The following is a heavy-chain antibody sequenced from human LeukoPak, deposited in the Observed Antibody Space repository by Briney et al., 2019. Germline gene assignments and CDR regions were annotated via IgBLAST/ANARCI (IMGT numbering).Heavy chain of an antibody. CDR1: GSTFDDYA. CDR3: AKGRYSYATFDY. Sequence: GGSLRLSCAASGSTFDDYAMHWVRQAPGKGLEWVSGISWNSGSIGYADSVKGRFTISRDNAKNSLYLQMNSLRAEDTALYYCAKGRYSYATFDYWGQGTLVTVSS. D-gene: IGHD5-18*01. V-gene: IGHV3-9*01. J-gene: IGHJ4*02. CDR2: ISWNSGSI.